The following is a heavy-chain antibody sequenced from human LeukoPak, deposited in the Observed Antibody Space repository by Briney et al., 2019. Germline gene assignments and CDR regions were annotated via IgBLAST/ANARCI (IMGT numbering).Heavy chain of an antibody. V-gene: IGHV3-21*01. J-gene: IGHJ4*02. D-gene: IGHD3-16*01. CDR1: GFTFSEYD. Sequence: GGSLRLSCSASGFTFSEYDMNWFRQAPGKGLEWVSSISYLSSHIYYGDSVKSRFSISRDNAKNSLYLQMNTLGAEDTAIYYCGRAFPPLRTSSAGDLWGQGILVTVSS. CDR2: ISYLSSHI. CDR3: GRAFPPLRTSSAGDL.